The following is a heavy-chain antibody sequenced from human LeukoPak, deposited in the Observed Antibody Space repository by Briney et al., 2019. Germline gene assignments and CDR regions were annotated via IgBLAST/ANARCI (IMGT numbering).Heavy chain of an antibody. Sequence: GASVKVSCKASGYTFISYQMHWVRQAPGQGLEWMGWSSAYNGNTNYAQKFQGRVTMTTDTSTSTAYMEVRSLRSDDTAVYYCTRDLGVDTTMIFFDYWGQGSLVTVSS. CDR3: TRDLGVDTTMIFFDY. V-gene: IGHV1-18*04. D-gene: IGHD5-18*01. CDR2: SSAYNGNT. CDR1: GYTFISYQ. J-gene: IGHJ4*02.